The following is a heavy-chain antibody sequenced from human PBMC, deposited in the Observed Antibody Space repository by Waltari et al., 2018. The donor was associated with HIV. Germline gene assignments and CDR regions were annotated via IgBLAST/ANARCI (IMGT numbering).Heavy chain of an antibody. D-gene: IGHD2-8*01. CDR3: LSGVYSAWFAP. Sequence: QVQLQESGPGLVNPSETLSLTCNVSGYSINSCYYWGWIRQPPGKGLEWIVNFYPIGSTYDNPSLNGRVTTSVDTSKNHFSLKLSSVPAADTAVYYCLSGVYSAWFAPWGQRTLVTVSS. CDR2: FYPIGST. CDR1: GYSINSCYY. J-gene: IGHJ5*02. V-gene: IGHV4-38-2*02.